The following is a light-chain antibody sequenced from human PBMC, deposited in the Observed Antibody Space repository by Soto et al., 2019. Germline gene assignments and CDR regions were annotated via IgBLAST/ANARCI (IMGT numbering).Light chain of an antibody. CDR3: QQHHNWPPVT. V-gene: IGKV3-15*01. CDR1: QSVSSN. CDR2: GAS. Sequence: EIVMTQSPATLSVSPGERATLSCRASQSVSSNLAWYQQKPGQAPRLLIYGASTRATGIPARFSGSGSGTEFTLTISSLQSEDFAVYYCQQHHNWPPVTFGGGTKVEIK. J-gene: IGKJ4*01.